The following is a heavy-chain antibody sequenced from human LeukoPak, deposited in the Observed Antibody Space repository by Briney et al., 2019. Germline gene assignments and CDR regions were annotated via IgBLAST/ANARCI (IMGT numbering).Heavy chain of an antibody. CDR3: AYGSGSYPSYYYGMDV. D-gene: IGHD3-10*01. J-gene: IGHJ6*04. CDR1: GYTFTGYY. Sequence: ASVKVSCKASGYTFTGYYMHWVRQAPGQGLEWMGWINPNSGGTNYAQKFQGRVTMTRDTSISTAYMELSRLRSDDTAVYYCAYGSGSYPSYYYGMDVWGKGTTVTVSS. CDR2: INPNSGGT. V-gene: IGHV1-2*02.